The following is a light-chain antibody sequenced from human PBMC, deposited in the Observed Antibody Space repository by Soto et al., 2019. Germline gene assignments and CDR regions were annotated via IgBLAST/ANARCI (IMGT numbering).Light chain of an antibody. CDR1: SSDVGGYHL. J-gene: IGLJ2*01. CDR3: CSYAGSSTLV. CDR2: EVS. V-gene: IGLV2-23*02. Sequence: QSVLTQPASVSGSPGQSITISCTGTSSDVGGYHLVSWYQQHPGKAPKLMIYEVSKRPSGVPNHFSGYKSGNTASLTISGLQAEDGGDYYCCSYAGSSTLVFGGGTKLTVL.